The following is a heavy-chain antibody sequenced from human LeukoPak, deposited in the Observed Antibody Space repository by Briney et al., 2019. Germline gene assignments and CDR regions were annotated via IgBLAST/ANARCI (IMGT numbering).Heavy chain of an antibody. CDR2: IKPDGSAE. CDR1: GFSFDTHW. D-gene: IGHD2-2*01. CDR3: SGRSGFSSIY. J-gene: IGHJ4*02. V-gene: IGHV3-7*01. Sequence: GGSLRLSCEASGFSFDTHWMDWVRQFPGGGLEWVANIKPDGSAEYYLDPVKGRFSISRDNVKNLVYLQLNSLRTEDTAVYYCSGRSGFSSIYWGQGTLVTVSS.